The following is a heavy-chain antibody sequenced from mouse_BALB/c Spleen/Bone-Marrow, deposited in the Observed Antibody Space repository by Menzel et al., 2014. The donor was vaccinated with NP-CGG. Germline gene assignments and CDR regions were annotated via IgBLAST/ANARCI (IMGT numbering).Heavy chain of an antibody. CDR1: GYSFAGYT. CDR2: INPYNGGS. V-gene: IGHV1-26*01. D-gene: IGHD1-1*01. J-gene: IGHJ3*01. CDR3: AREGCGSSYGFAY. Sequence: EVKLQQPGPELVKPGASMKISCKASGYSFAGYTMNWVKQGHGKNLEWIGLINPYNGGSSYNQKFKGKATLTVDKSSSTAYMELLSLTSEDSAVYYCAREGCGSSYGFAYWGQGTLVTVSA.